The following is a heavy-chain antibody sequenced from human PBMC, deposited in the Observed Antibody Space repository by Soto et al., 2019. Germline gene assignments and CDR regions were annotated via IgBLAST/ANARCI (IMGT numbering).Heavy chain of an antibody. CDR3: LSAFHS. V-gene: IGHV3-53*01. Sequence: SLRLSCTVSGFSVGDMYMNWVRQAPGKGLEWVSVLYSGGTTYYADSVKGRFTISRDNSKNTLYLQMDSLKTEDTAVYYCLSAFHSWGQGTLVTVSS. CDR2: LYSGGTT. J-gene: IGHJ4*02. CDR1: GFSVGDMY.